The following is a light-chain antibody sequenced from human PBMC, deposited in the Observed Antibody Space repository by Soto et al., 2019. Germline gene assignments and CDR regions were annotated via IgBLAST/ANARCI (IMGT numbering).Light chain of an antibody. Sequence: QSVLTQPPSASGTPGQRVTISCSGSSSNIGSNTVNWYQQLPGTAPKLLIYSNNQRPSGVPDRFSGSKSDTSASLAISGLQSEDEADYYCAAWDDSLNGSYVFGTGTKVTVL. CDR3: AAWDDSLNGSYV. CDR1: SSNIGSNT. CDR2: SNN. V-gene: IGLV1-44*01. J-gene: IGLJ1*01.